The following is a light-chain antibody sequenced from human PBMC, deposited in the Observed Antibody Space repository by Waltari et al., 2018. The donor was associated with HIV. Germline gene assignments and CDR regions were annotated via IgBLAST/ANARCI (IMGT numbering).Light chain of an antibody. CDR2: QGP. CDR1: GLGNKY. J-gene: IGLJ3*02. Sequence: SYELTQPPSVSVSPGQTASITCSGDGLGNKYASWYQQRPGQSPLLVIYQGPKRPSGIPERFSGSNSGNTATLTISGTQALDEADYYCQAWDSSTGVFGGGTKLTVL. CDR3: QAWDSSTGV. V-gene: IGLV3-1*01.